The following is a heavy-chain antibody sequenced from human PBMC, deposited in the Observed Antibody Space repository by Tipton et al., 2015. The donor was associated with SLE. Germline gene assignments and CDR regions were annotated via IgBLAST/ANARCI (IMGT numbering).Heavy chain of an antibody. CDR3: ARHASYYYGMDV. V-gene: IGHV4-39*07. Sequence: TLSLTCTVSGGSISSSSYSWGWIRQPPGKGLEWIGSIYYSGSTYYNPSLKSRVTISVDTSKNQFSLKLSSVTAADTAVYYCARHASYYYGMDVWGQGTTVTVSS. CDR2: IYYSGST. J-gene: IGHJ6*02. CDR1: GGSISSSSYS.